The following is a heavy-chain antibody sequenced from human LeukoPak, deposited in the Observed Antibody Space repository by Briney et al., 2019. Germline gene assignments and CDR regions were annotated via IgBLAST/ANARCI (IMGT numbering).Heavy chain of an antibody. CDR3: ASDLGYCSSTSCSTGGY. V-gene: IGHV1-69*13. Sequence: SVKVSCKASGGTFSSYAISWVRQAPGQGLEWMGGIIPIFGTANYAQKFQGRVTITADESTSTAYMELRSLRSDDTAVYYCASDLGYCSSTSCSTGGYWGQGTLVTVSS. J-gene: IGHJ4*02. D-gene: IGHD2-2*01. CDR1: GGTFSSYA. CDR2: IIPIFGTA.